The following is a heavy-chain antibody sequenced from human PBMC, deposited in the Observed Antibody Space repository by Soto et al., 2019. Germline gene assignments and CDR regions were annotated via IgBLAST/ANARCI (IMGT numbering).Heavy chain of an antibody. V-gene: IGHV2-5*02. J-gene: IGHJ4*02. CDR3: AHRRSSSRTYYFDY. CDR2: IYWDDDK. Sequence: QITLKESGPTLVKPTQTLTLTCTFSGFSLSTSGVGVGWIRQPPGKALEWVALIYWDDDKRYSPSLKSRLTIPKATSKTQVVLTLTTVDPVDTATYYCAHRRSSSRTYYFDYWGQGTLVTVSS. CDR1: GFSLSTSGVG. D-gene: IGHD6-13*01.